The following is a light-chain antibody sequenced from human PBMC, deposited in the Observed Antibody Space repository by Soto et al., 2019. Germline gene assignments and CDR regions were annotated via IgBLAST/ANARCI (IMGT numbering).Light chain of an antibody. Sequence: QSALTQPPSAPGSPGQSVTISCTGTSSDVGGYNYVSWYQQHPGKAPKLMIYEVSKRPSGVPDRFSGSKSGNTASLSVSGLQADDEADYYCSSYTTISTVLFGGGTKVTVL. CDR3: SSYTTISTVL. J-gene: IGLJ2*01. CDR1: SSDVGGYNY. V-gene: IGLV2-8*01. CDR2: EVS.